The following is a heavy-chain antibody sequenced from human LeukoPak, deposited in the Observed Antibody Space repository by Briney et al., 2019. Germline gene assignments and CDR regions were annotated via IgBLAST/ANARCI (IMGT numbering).Heavy chain of an antibody. Sequence: SETLSLTCAVYGGFFSGYYWSWIRQPPGKGLEWIGEINHSGSTNYNPSLKSRVTISVDTSKNQFSLKLSSVTAADTAVYYCARVRMYDTLTGKIYDAFDIRGQGTVVTVSS. V-gene: IGHV4-34*01. J-gene: IGHJ3*02. D-gene: IGHD3-9*01. CDR1: GGFFSGYY. CDR3: ARVRMYDTLTGKIYDAFDI. CDR2: INHSGST.